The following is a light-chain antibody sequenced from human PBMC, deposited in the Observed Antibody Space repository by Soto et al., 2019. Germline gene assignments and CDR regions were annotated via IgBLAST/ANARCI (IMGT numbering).Light chain of an antibody. CDR1: QSVPSNY. CDR3: QQYGSSPRT. J-gene: IGKJ2*01. Sequence: EIVLTQSPGTLSLSPGDRATLSCRTSQSVPSNYLAWYQQNPGQAPRLLIYGASNRPGGIPDRFSGSGSGTDFTLTISRLAPEDFAVYYCQQYGSSPRTFGQGTKVEIK. CDR2: GAS. V-gene: IGKV3-20*01.